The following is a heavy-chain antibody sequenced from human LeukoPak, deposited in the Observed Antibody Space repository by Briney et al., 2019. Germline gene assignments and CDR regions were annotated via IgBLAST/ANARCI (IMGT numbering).Heavy chain of an antibody. D-gene: IGHD2-2*01. V-gene: IGHV3-7*01. CDR1: GFTFGSYR. CDR2: IKQDGGDK. Sequence: GGSLRLSCGASGFTFGSYRMSWVRQAPGKGLDWMANIKQDGGDKYYVDSVKGRFTISRDNAKNSLYLQMNSLRAEDTAVYYCARPFCSSSNCYSQFDCWGQGTLVTVSS. CDR3: ARPFCSSSNCYSQFDC. J-gene: IGHJ4*02.